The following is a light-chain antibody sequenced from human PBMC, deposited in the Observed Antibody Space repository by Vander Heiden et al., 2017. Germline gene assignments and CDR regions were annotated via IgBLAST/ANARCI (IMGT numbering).Light chain of an antibody. Sequence: DIQMTQSPSTLSASVGDRLTLTCRARHPIGDSVAWYQQAPGKAPKLLIYQVSTLEGGVPSRFSGRGSWTEFTLTISGLQPEDLGTYFCQQYNTYATFGQGTKVEV. CDR2: QVS. CDR3: QQYNTYAT. CDR1: HPIGDS. J-gene: IGKJ1*01. V-gene: IGKV1-5*01.